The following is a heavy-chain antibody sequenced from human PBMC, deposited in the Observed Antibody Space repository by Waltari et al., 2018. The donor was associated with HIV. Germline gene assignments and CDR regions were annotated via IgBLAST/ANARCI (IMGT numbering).Heavy chain of an antibody. V-gene: IGHV3-21*01. D-gene: IGHD3-10*01. CDR2: ISSSNSYI. CDR1: GFTFSSSS. J-gene: IGHJ3*01. CDR3: ARDRVGPILWFGELSV. Sequence: EVQLVESGGGLVKPGGSLRRSCAASGFTFSSSSMHWVRQAPGNGLEWVSSISSSNSYIYYADSVKGRFTISRDNAKNSLYLQMDSLRAEDTAVYYCARDRVGPILWFGELSVWGQGTMVTVSS.